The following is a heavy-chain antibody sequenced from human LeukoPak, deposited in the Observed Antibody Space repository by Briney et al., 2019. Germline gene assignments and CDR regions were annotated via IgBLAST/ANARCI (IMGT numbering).Heavy chain of an antibody. CDR3: AKAAYGSGSFGNLDY. V-gene: IGHV3-30*18. J-gene: IGHJ4*02. Sequence: GGSLRLSCAASGFTFSSFGIHWVRQAPGKGLEWVTVISYDGNNKYYADSVKGRFTISRDNSKNTLHLQMNSLRADDTAVYYCAKAAYGSGSFGNLDYWGQGTLVTVSS. CDR2: ISYDGNNK. CDR1: GFTFSSFG. D-gene: IGHD3-10*01.